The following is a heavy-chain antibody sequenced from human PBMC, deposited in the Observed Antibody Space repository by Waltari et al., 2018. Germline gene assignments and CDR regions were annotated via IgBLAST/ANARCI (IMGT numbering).Heavy chain of an antibody. CDR3: LRARATGGDV. V-gene: IGHV1-8*01. CDR2: MNPNSGQT. D-gene: IGHD2-15*01. J-gene: IGHJ6*02. CDR1: GSTFPNHD. Sequence: QVQLVQSGAEVKTPGASVQVSCKASGSTFPNHDIHWVRQATGQGPEWMGWMNPNSGQTNYAQKFQGRVIMTRDTSISTAYMEMTSLKSEDTAIYYCLRARATGGDVWGQGTTVTVSS.